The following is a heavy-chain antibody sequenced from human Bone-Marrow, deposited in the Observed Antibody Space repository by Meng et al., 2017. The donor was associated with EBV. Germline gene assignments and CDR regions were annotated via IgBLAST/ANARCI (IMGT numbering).Heavy chain of an antibody. CDR2: IFFRGET. D-gene: IGHD1-26*01. V-gene: IGHV4-31*11. CDR1: GDSMNSCGYY. Sequence: GKVHKLVTGIGKHIYTLSLTLADTGDSMNSCGYYWRWIRQEQGKGLEWIGYIFFRGETYYTSSFRSRTTISLYTSKKQFSLKLTSVTAADTAVYYCARAGGSFTVDPWGQGALVTVSS. CDR3: ARAGGSFTVDP. J-gene: IGHJ5*02.